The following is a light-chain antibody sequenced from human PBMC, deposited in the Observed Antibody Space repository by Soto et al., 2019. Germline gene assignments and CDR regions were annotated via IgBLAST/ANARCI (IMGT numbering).Light chain of an antibody. CDR3: CSSVGSPNGV. J-gene: IGLJ3*02. CDR2: EVN. V-gene: IGLV2-23*02. CDR1: SSDVGSCNC. Sequence: QSALTQPASVSGSPGQSITISCTGNSSDVGSCNCVSWYQQHPGKAPTLMIYEVNKRPSGVSNRFSGSKSGNTASLTISGLQAEDEADYYCCSSVGSPNGVFGGGTKLTVL.